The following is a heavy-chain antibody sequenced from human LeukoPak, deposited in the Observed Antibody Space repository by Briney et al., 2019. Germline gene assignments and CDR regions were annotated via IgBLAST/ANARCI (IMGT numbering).Heavy chain of an antibody. V-gene: IGHV4-59*01. J-gene: IGHJ4*02. CDR2: IYYSGST. CDR3: ARHHYASGTHTPYYFDF. Sequence: SETLSLTCTVSGGSISGYYWSWIRQPPGTGLEWIGYIYYSGSTNYNPSLKSRVTMSVDTSKSQFSLNLSSVTAADTALYYCARHHYASGTHTPYYFDFWGQGTLVTVSS. D-gene: IGHD3-10*01. CDR1: GGSISGYY.